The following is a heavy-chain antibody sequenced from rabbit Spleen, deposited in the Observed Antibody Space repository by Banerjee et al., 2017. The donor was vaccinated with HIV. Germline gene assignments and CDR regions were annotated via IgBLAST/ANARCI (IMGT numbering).Heavy chain of an antibody. CDR2: IDSGASAFT. CDR1: GIDFSNYNF. D-gene: IGHD2-1*01. J-gene: IGHJ3*01. CDR3: ARDDRDNGAMFDRLNL. V-gene: IGHV1S45*01. Sequence: EQLEESGGGLVQPGASLTLTCKASGIDFSNYNFMCWVRQAPGKGLEWIGCIDSGASAFTYFATWAKGRFTISKTSSTTVTLKMTSLTAADTATYFCARDDRDNGAMFDRLNLWGPGTLVTVS.